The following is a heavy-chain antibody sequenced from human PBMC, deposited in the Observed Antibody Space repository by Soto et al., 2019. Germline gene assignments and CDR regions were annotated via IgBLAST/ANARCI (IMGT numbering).Heavy chain of an antibody. CDR1: GFIFDNHA. CDR3: ARDRCGGDCYSFDY. V-gene: IGHV3-9*01. D-gene: IGHD2-21*02. CDR2: VSWNSGSI. J-gene: IGHJ4*02. Sequence: EVQLVESGGGLVQPGRSLRLSCAASGFIFDNHAMNWVRQAPGKGLEWDAGVSWNSGSIDYADSVKGRFTISRDNAKNSLYLQMNSLRAEDTAFYYCARDRCGGDCYSFDYWGQGTLVTVSS.